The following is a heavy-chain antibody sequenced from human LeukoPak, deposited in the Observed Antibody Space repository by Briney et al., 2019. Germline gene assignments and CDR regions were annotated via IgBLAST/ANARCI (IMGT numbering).Heavy chain of an antibody. V-gene: IGHV4-59*01. J-gene: IGHJ5*02. CDR3: ARAETQYYDFWSGYHNWFDP. Sequence: SETLSLTCAVYGGSFSGYYWSWIRQPPGKGLEWIGYIYYSGRTNYNPSLKSRITILVDTSKNQFSLKLSSVTAADTAVYYCARAETQYYDFWSGYHNWFDPWGQGTLVTVSS. CDR1: GGSFSGYY. D-gene: IGHD3-3*01. CDR2: IYYSGRT.